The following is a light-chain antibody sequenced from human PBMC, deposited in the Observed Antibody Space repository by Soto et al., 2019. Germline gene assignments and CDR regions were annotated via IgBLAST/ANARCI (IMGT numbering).Light chain of an antibody. CDR3: QQYAGSPRT. J-gene: IGKJ1*01. V-gene: IGKV3-20*01. CDR1: QSVSSSY. Sequence: EIVLTQSPGTLSLSPGERGTLSCRASQSVSSSYLAWYQQKPGQAPRLLIYGASSRATGIPDRFSGSGSGTDFTLTISRLEPEDFAVYYCQQYAGSPRTFGQVTKVEIK. CDR2: GAS.